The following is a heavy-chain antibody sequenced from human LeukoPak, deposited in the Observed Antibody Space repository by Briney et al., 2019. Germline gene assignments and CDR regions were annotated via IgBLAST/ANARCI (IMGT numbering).Heavy chain of an antibody. Sequence: GGSLRLSCAASGFTVGSSFMTWVRQAPGKGLEWVSVIFRDGTTYYTDSVKGRFTISRDNSKNTLFLQLNSLRAEDTAVYYCARFSNLYYYYGMDVWGQGTTVTVSS. CDR2: IFRDGTT. CDR1: GFTVGSSF. J-gene: IGHJ6*02. D-gene: IGHD4-11*01. CDR3: ARFSNLYYYYGMDV. V-gene: IGHV3-53*01.